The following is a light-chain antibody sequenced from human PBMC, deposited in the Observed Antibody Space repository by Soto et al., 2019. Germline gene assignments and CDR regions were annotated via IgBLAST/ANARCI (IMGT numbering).Light chain of an antibody. CDR1: QSISSW. CDR2: DAS. V-gene: IGKV1-5*01. Sequence: IQLTQSPSSLSASVGDRVTITCRASQSISSWLAWYQQKPGKAPKLLIYDASSLESGVPSRFSGGGAGTAFSLTIISMQPDDFATYYCQQYNSYSLTFGRGTKVDIK. J-gene: IGKJ4*01. CDR3: QQYNSYSLT.